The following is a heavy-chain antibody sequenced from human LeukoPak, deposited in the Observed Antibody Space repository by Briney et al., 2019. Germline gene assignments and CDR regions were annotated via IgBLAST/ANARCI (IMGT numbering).Heavy chain of an antibody. Sequence: PSETLSLTCTVSGGSMRNYYWNWIRQPPGKGLEWIGYIYYSGSTNYNPSLESRVTISVDTSKNQFSLKLSSVTAADTAVYYCAREVGYYDFWSGYHQGGYFDLWGRGTLVTVSS. J-gene: IGHJ2*01. CDR2: IYYSGST. CDR1: GGSMRNYY. CDR3: AREVGYYDFWSGYHQGGYFDL. D-gene: IGHD3-3*01. V-gene: IGHV4-59*12.